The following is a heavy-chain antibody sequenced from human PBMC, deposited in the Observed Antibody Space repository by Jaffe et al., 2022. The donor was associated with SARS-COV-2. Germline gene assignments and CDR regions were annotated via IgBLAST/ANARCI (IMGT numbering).Heavy chain of an antibody. D-gene: IGHD2-21*02. J-gene: IGHJ4*02. CDR2: ISYSGTT. V-gene: IGHV4-39*01. CDR1: GGSISRSTYF. Sequence: QLQLQESGPGLVKPSETLSLTCTVSGGSISRSTYFWGCIRQPPGKGLEWLGIISYSGTTYYNPSLKRRVTMFVDTSTMQYSLKLSSVTAADTATYYCVRFSDDSDYFDYWGQGTLVTVFS. CDR3: VRFSDDSDYFDY.